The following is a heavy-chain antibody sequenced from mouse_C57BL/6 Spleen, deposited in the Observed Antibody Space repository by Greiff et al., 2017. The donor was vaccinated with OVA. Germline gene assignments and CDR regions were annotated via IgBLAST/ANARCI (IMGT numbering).Heavy chain of an antibody. V-gene: IGHV3-6*01. J-gene: IGHJ2*01. CDR3: AREGGYYLFDY. D-gene: IGHD2-3*01. Sequence: EVQLVESGPGLVKPSQSLSLTCSVTGYSITSGYYWNWIRQFPGNKLEWMGYISYDGSNNYNPSLKNRISITRDTSKNQFFLKLNSVTTEDTATYYCAREGGYYLFDYWGQGTTLTVSS. CDR1: GYSITSGYY. CDR2: ISYDGSN.